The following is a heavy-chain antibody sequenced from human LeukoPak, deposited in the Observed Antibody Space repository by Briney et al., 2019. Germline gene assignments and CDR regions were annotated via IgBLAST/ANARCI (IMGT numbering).Heavy chain of an antibody. CDR2: INHSGSA. Sequence: PSETLSLTCAVSGGSFSGYYRTWIRQPPGKGLEWIGEINHSGSANYNPSLMSRVTISLDTSKNHFSLNLSSVTAADTAVYYCARYDSSGLRDWGQGTLVTVSS. J-gene: IGHJ4*02. CDR1: GGSFSGYY. CDR3: ARYDSSGLRD. D-gene: IGHD6-19*01. V-gene: IGHV4-34*01.